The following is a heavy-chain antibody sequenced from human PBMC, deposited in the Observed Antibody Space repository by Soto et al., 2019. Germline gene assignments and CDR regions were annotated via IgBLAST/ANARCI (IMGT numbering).Heavy chain of an antibody. J-gene: IGHJ4*02. CDR1: GGSIDNYY. CDR2: IYYSGST. CDR3: ARVRRDVYNPRSDYFDY. Sequence: QVQLQESGPGLVKPSETLSLACSVSGGSIDNYYWSWIRQSPGKGLEWIGYIYYSGSTNYNPSLRVRITISLDTSNNLFSLKLTSVTAADTAVYYCARVRRDVYNPRSDYFDYWGQGTLVTVSS. D-gene: IGHD1-1*01. V-gene: IGHV4-59*01.